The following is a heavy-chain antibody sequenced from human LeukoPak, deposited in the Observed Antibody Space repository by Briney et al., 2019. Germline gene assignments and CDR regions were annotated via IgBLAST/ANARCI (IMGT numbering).Heavy chain of an antibody. CDR1: GGSISSGGYS. CDR3: ARGTILDY. Sequence: PSETLSLTCAVSGGSISSGGYSWSWIRQPPGKGLEWIGEINHSGSTNYNPSLKSRVTISVDTSKNQFSLKLSSVTAADTAVYYCARGTILDYWGQGTLVTVSS. V-gene: IGHV4-34*01. J-gene: IGHJ4*02. CDR2: INHSGST. D-gene: IGHD3-10*01.